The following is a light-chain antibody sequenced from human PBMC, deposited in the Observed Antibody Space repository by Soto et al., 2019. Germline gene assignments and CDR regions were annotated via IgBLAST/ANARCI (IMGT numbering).Light chain of an antibody. V-gene: IGLV2-14*01. CDR1: SGDVGGYKY. CDR2: EAT. Sequence: QSALTQPASVSGSPGQSITISCTGTSGDVGGYKYVSWYQQLPGKAPKLMIYEATNRPSGVSERFSGSKTGDTASLTISGLQADDEAEYFCISYKTDDTFVFGSGTKLTVL. J-gene: IGLJ1*01. CDR3: ISYKTDDTFV.